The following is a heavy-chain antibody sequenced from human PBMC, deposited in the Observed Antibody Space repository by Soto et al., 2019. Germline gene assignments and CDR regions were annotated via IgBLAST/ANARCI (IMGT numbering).Heavy chain of an antibody. V-gene: IGHV1-3*01. CDR3: APDSGRMAV. CDR1: GYTFTSYA. J-gene: IGHJ6*02. CDR2: INAGNGNT. Sequence: QVQLVQSGAEVKKPGASVKVSCKASGYTFTSYAVHWVRQAPGQRLEWMGWINAGNGNTKYSQKFQGRVTITRDTSAHTSDMELSSLRSDDTAVYYSAPDSGRMAVCGQGTTVTVSS.